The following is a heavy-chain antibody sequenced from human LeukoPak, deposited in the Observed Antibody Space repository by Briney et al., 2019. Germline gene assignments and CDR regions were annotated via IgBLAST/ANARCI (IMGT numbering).Heavy chain of an antibody. Sequence: SETLSLTCAVSGYSISSGYYWGWSRQPPGKGLEWTGSIDHSGSTNYNPSLKSRVTISVDTSKNQFSLKLSSVTAADTAVYYCARRGGRYRPNISVVLGFDYWGQGTLLTVSS. CDR1: GYSISSGYY. V-gene: IGHV4-38-2*01. J-gene: IGHJ4*02. CDR2: IDHSGST. D-gene: IGHD2/OR15-2a*01. CDR3: ARRGGRYRPNISVVLGFDY.